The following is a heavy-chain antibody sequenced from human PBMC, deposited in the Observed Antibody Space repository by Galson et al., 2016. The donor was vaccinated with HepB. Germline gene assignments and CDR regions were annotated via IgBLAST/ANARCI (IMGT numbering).Heavy chain of an antibody. J-gene: IGHJ4*02. CDR3: ARGTNRFCSGSNCYPLDH. Sequence: SLRLSCAASGFTFSNYAMTWVRQAPGKGLEWVSVITDSGDDTHHADSVRGRLIMSRDTSKNTVYLQMNNLRDEDTAIYLCARGTNRFCSGSNCYPLDHWGQGTLVTVSS. CDR2: ITDSGDDT. CDR1: GFTFSNYA. V-gene: IGHV3-23*01. D-gene: IGHD2-15*01.